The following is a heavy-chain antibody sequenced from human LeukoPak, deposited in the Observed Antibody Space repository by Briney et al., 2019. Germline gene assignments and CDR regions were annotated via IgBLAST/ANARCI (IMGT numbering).Heavy chain of an antibody. CDR1: GGSFSGYY. V-gene: IGHV4-34*01. D-gene: IGHD6-19*01. CDR2: INHSGST. CDR3: ARGGIAVAGGPNWFDP. Sequence: PSETLSLTCAVSGGSFSGYYWSWLRQPPGKGLEWIAEINHSGSTKYNPSLKSRVTISVDTYKKQFSLKQSSVTAADTAVYYCARGGIAVAGGPNWFDPWGQGTLVTVSS. J-gene: IGHJ5*02.